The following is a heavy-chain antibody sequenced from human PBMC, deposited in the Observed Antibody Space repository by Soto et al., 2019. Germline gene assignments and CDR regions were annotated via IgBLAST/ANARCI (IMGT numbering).Heavy chain of an antibody. V-gene: IGHV4-59*01. CDR3: ASSGLVGLEVNTLFDP. CDR1: AGSITTSY. J-gene: IGHJ5*02. D-gene: IGHD2-2*01. Sequence: SETLSLTCTVSAGSITTSYWSWIRQPLGKSLEWIGYISYRGNTNYNPSLKSRLTISIDTSKSQISLKLTSMTTADTAVYYCASSGLVGLEVNTLFDPWGQGXLVTVYS. CDR2: ISYRGNT.